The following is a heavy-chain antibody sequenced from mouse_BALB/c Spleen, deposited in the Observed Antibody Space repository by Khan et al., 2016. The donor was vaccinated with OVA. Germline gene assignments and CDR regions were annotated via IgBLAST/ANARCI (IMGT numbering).Heavy chain of an antibody. J-gene: IGHJ2*01. V-gene: IGHV1S137*01. CDR3: ARPSYYGYYDY. CDR2: ISTYSGNT. CDR1: VYTFTDYA. D-gene: IGHD2-3*01. Sequence: QVQLLQSGPELVRPGVSVKISCKGSVYTFTDYAMYWVKQSHAESLEWIGLISTYSGNTNYNQKFKGKATMTVDNVSTTAYMELARWTTENSSINSCARPSYYGYYDYWGQGTTLTVSS.